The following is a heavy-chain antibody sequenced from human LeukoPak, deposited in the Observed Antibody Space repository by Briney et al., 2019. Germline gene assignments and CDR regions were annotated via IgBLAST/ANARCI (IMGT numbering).Heavy chain of an antibody. J-gene: IGHJ4*02. CDR1: GFTFSSYS. Sequence: GSLRLSCAASGFTFSSYSMNWVRQAPGKGLEWVSYISSSSSTIYYADSVKGRFTISRDNAKNSLYLQMNSLRAEDTAVYYCARDTEYYYDSSGTNFDYWGQGTLVTVSS. CDR2: ISSSSSTI. V-gene: IGHV3-48*04. D-gene: IGHD3-22*01. CDR3: ARDTEYYYDSSGTNFDY.